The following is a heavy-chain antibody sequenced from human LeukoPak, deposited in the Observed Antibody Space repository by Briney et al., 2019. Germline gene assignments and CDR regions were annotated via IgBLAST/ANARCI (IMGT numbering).Heavy chain of an antibody. V-gene: IGHV3-73*01. Sequence: GGSLRLSCAASGFTFSGSAMHWVRQASGKGLEWVGRIRSKANSYATAYAASVKGRFTISRDDSKNRAYLQMNSLKTEDTAVYYCTSNDYGGTLPTAYWGQGTLVTVSS. D-gene: IGHD4-23*01. CDR3: TSNDYGGTLPTAY. CDR2: IRSKANSYAT. J-gene: IGHJ4*02. CDR1: GFTFSGSA.